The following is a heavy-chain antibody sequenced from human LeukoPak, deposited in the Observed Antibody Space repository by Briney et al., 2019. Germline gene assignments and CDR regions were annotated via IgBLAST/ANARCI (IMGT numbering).Heavy chain of an antibody. CDR1: GYAFTSYG. D-gene: IGHD3-22*01. J-gene: IGHJ5*02. CDR2: ISAYNGYT. V-gene: IGHV1-18*01. Sequence: ASVKVSCKASGYAFTSYGISWVRQAPGQGLEWMGWISAYNGYTKYAEKLQGRVTMTTDTSTSTAYMELRSLRSDDTAVYYCARAKYDSSGYYWFDPWGQGTLVTVSS. CDR3: ARAKYDSSGYYWFDP.